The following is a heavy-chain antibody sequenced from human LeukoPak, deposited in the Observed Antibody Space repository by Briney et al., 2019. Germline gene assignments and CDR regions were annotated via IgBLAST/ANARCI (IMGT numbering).Heavy chain of an antibody. CDR3: ARWCNSLDV. V-gene: IGHV3-30*14. Sequence: GRSLRLSCAASGFTFSSYAMHWVRQAPGKGLEWVAVISYDGSNKYYADSVKGRFTISRDNSKNTVYLQMGSLRAEDMAVYYCARWCNSLDVWGQGTTVTVSS. CDR2: ISYDGSNK. CDR1: GFTFSSYA. J-gene: IGHJ6*02. D-gene: IGHD1-1*01.